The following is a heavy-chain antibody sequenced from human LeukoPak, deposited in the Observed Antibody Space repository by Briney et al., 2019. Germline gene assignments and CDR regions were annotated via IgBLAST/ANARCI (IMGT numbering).Heavy chain of an antibody. Sequence: GGSLRLFCTASGFAFGDYDMSWVRHAPGKGREGGGFISCQAYGGTTAYAASVKGRFTISRDDSKSIAYLQMNSLKTEDTAVYYCTRDYCSSTSCYATIDAFDIWGQGTMVTVSS. D-gene: IGHD2-2*01. V-gene: IGHV3-49*04. J-gene: IGHJ3*02. CDR3: TRDYCSSTSCYATIDAFDI. CDR1: GFAFGDYD. CDR2: ISCQAYGGTT.